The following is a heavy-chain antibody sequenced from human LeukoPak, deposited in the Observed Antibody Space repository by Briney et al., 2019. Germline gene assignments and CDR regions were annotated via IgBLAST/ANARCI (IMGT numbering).Heavy chain of an antibody. CDR3: AKNRDYYTTHDY. V-gene: IGHV3-23*01. CDR1: GFTFSSYA. J-gene: IGHJ4*02. D-gene: IGHD3-22*01. CDR2: ISGSGGST. Sequence: GGSLRLSCAASGFTFSSYAMSWVRQAPGKGLEWVSAISGSGGSTYYADSVKGRFAISRDNSKNTLYLQMNSLRAEDTAVYYCAKNRDYYTTHDYWGQGTLVTVSS.